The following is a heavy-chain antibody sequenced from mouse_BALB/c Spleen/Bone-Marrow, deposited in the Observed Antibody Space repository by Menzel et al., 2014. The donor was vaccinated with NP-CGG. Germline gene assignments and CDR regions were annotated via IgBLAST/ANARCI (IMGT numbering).Heavy chain of an antibody. CDR2: IWNDGST. CDR3: AKHGGGYFDY. J-gene: IGHJ2*02. Sequence: VQLQQSGPGLVAPSQSLSITCTISGFSSTSYGVHWVRQPPGKGLEWLTVIWNDGSTTYNSALKSRLTISKDNSKSQVFLKMNSLQTDDTGMYYCAKHGGGYFDYWGQGTSLTVSS. CDR1: GFSSTSYG. V-gene: IGHV2-6-1*01.